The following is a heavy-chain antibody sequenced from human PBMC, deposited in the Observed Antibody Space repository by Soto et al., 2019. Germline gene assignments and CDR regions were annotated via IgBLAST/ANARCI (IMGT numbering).Heavy chain of an antibody. CDR3: VRDRRIYYSDPHDEFVASDYEV. CDR1: GGIFGSHG. V-gene: IGHV1-69*01. D-gene: IGHD3-22*01. Sequence: QVQLIQSEAEVKKPGSSVRVSCTASGGIFGSHGFSWVRQAPVQRLDGVGGCIPIFRTLTYTEKFQARVRIAADESTNTVYLDLSSLTSEDTAVYYCVRDRRIYYSDPHDEFVASDYEVWGQGTMVSVSS. CDR2: CIPIFRTL. J-gene: IGHJ3*01.